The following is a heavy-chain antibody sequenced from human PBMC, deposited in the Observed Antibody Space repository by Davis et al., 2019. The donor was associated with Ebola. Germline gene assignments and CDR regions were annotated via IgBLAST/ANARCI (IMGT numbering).Heavy chain of an antibody. CDR3: ATDILSQPRD. J-gene: IGHJ4*02. V-gene: IGHV4-34*01. CDR2: INQNGRT. Sequence: PSETLSLTCAVYGGSFSGYYWVWIRQPPGKGLEWIGEINQNGRTNYNPSLKSRVTISLDTSKNQFSLNVYSVTAADTAIYYCATDILSQPRDWGQGTLVTVSS. CDR1: GGSFSGYY.